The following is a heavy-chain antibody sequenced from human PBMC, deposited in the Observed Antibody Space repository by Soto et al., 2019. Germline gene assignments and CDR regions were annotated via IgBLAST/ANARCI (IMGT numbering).Heavy chain of an antibody. CDR3: ARVTDSYGSAFDY. V-gene: IGHV4-34*01. CDR2: INHSGST. CDR1: GGSFSGYY. Sequence: SETLYLTCAVYGGSFSGYYWSWIRQPPEKGLEWIGEINHSGSTNYNPSLKSRVNISVDTSKNQFSLKLSSVTAADTAVYYCARVTDSYGSAFDYWGHGTLVTVSS. D-gene: IGHD5-18*01. J-gene: IGHJ4*01.